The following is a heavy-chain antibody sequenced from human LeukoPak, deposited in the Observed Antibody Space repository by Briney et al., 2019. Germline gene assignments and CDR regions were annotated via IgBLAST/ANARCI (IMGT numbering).Heavy chain of an antibody. V-gene: IGHV3-21*01. D-gene: IGHD6-13*01. CDR2: MSRSSNYI. CDR1: GFTFSSYE. J-gene: IGHJ6*03. Sequence: PGGSLRLSCAASGFTFSSYEMNWVRQAPGTGLEWVSSMSRSSNYIYYADSVKGRFTISRDNAKNSLYLQMNSLRAEDTAVYYCARILFGYSRSWWIMDVWGKGTTVTVSS. CDR3: ARILFGYSRSWWIMDV.